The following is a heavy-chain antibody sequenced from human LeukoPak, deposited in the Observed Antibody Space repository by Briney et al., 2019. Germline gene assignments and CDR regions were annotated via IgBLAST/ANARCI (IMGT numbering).Heavy chain of an antibody. V-gene: IGHV3-53*01. Sequence: SGGSLRLSSVASGFTVRNNYMSWVRQAPGKGLEWVSVIYSDDGGGSTHYADSVKGRFTISRDNSKNTLYLQMNSLRAEDTAVYYCARDWSHRCFDYWGQGTLVTVSS. CDR3: ARDWSHRCFDY. D-gene: IGHD3-3*01. J-gene: IGHJ4*02. CDR1: GFTVRNNY. CDR2: IYSDDGGGST.